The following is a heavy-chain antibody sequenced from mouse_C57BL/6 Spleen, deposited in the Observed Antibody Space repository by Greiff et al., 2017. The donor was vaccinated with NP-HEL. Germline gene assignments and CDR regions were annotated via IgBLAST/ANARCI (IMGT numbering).Heavy chain of an antibody. V-gene: IGHV1-50*01. D-gene: IGHD2-4*01. CDR1: GYTFTSYW. J-gene: IGHJ2*01. Sequence: QVQLQQSGAELVKPGASVKLSCKASGYTFTSYWMQWVKQRPGQGLEWIGEIDPSDSYTNYNQKFKGKATLTVDTSSSPAYMQLSSLTSEDSAVYYCAREGATQIYYEDYWGQGTTLTVSS. CDR2: IDPSDSYT. CDR3: AREGATQIYYEDY.